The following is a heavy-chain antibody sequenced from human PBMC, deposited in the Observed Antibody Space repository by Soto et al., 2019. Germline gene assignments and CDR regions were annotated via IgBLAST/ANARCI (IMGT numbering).Heavy chain of an antibody. CDR1: GGSISSGGYS. D-gene: IGHD3-9*01. V-gene: IGHV4-30-2*01. J-gene: IGHJ6*02. CDR3: ARGGDILTPRWYYGMDV. Sequence: QLQLQESGSGLVKPSQTLSLTCAVSGGSISSGGYSWSWIRQPPGKGLEWIGYIYHSGSTYYNPSLKSRVTISVDRSKNQFSLKLSSVTAADTAVYYCARGGDILTPRWYYGMDVWGQGTTVTVSS. CDR2: IYHSGST.